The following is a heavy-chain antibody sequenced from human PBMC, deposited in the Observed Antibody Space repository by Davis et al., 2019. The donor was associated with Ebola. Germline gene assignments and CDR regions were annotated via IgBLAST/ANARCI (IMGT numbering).Heavy chain of an antibody. V-gene: IGHV3-23*01. J-gene: IGHJ4*02. CDR1: GFTFSDYQ. D-gene: IGHD1-20*01. CDR2: VSGSGGST. Sequence: GGSLRLSCAASGFTFSDYQMSWVRQAPGKGLEWVSAVSGSGGSTFYPDSVKGRFTISRDNSKDTVYLQMDSLRAEDTAIYYCAKGNLITGTDYFDYWGQGALVTVSS. CDR3: AKGNLITGTDYFDY.